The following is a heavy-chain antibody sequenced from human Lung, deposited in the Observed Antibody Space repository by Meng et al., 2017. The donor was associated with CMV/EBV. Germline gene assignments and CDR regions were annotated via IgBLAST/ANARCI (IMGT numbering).Heavy chain of an antibody. CDR2: ISSSSSYI. CDR3: ARCQLAEDYYGMDV. V-gene: IGHV3-21*01. J-gene: IGHJ6*02. D-gene: IGHD2-2*01. CDR1: GFTFSSYS. Sequence: SCAASGFTFSSYSMNWVRQAPGKGLEWVSSISSSSSYIYYADSVKGRFTISRDNAKNSLYLQMNSLRAEDTAVYYCARCQLAEDYYGMDVWGQGXTVTVSS.